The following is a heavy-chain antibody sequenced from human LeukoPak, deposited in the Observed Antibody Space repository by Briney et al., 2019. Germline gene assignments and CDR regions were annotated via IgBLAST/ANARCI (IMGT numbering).Heavy chain of an antibody. CDR2: ISSSSSTI. V-gene: IGHV3-48*01. CDR1: GFTFSSYS. CDR3: ARKQLGYYYMDV. D-gene: IGHD6-6*01. Sequence: GGSLRLSCAASGFTFSSYSMNWVRQAPGKGLEWVSYISSSSSTIHYADSVKGRFTISRDNAKNSLYLQMNSLRAEDTAVYYCARKQLGYYYMDVWGKGTTVTVSS. J-gene: IGHJ6*03.